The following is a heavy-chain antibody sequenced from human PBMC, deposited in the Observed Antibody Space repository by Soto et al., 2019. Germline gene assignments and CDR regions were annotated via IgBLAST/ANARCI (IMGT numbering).Heavy chain of an antibody. J-gene: IGHJ4*02. CDR3: ATARRGGGASY. CDR2: IHQDGSDK. CDR1: GFTFSSYW. V-gene: IGHV3-7*01. Sequence: EVQLVESGGGLVQPGGSLRLSCVASGFTFSSYWMTWVRQAPGKGLERVANIHQDGSDKYYVDSVKGRFTISRDNARNSLYLQMNSLRAEDTAVYYCATARRGGGASYWGQGTLVTVSS. D-gene: IGHD2-21*01.